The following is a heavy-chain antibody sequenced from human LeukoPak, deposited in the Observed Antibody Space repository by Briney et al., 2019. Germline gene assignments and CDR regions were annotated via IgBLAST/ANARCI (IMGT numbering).Heavy chain of an antibody. CDR1: GFTFSSYA. CDR3: ARCLDYYYGMDV. CDR2: ISGSGGST. Sequence: GGSLRLSCAASGFTFSSYAMSWVRQAPGKGLEWVSAISGSGGSTYYADSVKGRFTISRDNSKNTLYLQMNSLRAEDTAVYYCARCLDYYYGMDVWGQGTTVTVSS. D-gene: IGHD2-2*01. V-gene: IGHV3-23*01. J-gene: IGHJ6*02.